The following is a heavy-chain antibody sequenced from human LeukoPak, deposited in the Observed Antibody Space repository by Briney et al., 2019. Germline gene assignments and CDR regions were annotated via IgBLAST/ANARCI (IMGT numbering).Heavy chain of an antibody. Sequence: SETLSLTCTVSGGSISSSSYYWGWIRQPPGKGLEWIGSIYYSGSTYYNPSLKSRVTISVDTSKNQFSLKLSSVTAADTAVYYCARAHGDRNWYFDLWGRGTLVTVSS. CDR1: GGSISSSSYY. CDR2: IYYSGST. J-gene: IGHJ2*01. V-gene: IGHV4-39*07. CDR3: ARAHGDRNWYFDL. D-gene: IGHD3-10*01.